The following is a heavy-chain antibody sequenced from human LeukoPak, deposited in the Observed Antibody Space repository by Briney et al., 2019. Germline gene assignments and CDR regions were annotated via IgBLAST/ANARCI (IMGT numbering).Heavy chain of an antibody. CDR1: GGSFSGYY. V-gene: IGHV4-34*01. Sequence: PSETLSLTCAVYGGSFSGYYWSWIRQPPGKGLEWIGEINHSGSTNYNPSLKSRVTISVDTSKNQFSLKLSSVTAADTAVYYCARAVPYYDSSAQWGFDYWGQGTLVTVSS. J-gene: IGHJ4*02. CDR2: INHSGST. CDR3: ARAVPYYDSSAQWGFDY. D-gene: IGHD3-22*01.